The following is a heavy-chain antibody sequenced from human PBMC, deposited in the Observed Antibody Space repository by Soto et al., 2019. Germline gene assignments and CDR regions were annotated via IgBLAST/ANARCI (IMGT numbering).Heavy chain of an antibody. V-gene: IGHV3-23*01. CDR1: GFSFSTYA. J-gene: IGHJ1*01. D-gene: IGHD6-13*01. CDR3: AKDQAAAGTISRYFQH. CDR2: ISGSGGTT. Sequence: EVQLLESGGGLVQPEGSLRLSCAASGFSFSTYAMSWVRQAPGKGLEWVSGISGSGGTTYYADSVKGRFTISRDNSKNTPYLQVNSLRVEDTAVYYCAKDQAAAGTISRYFQHWGQGTLVTVSS.